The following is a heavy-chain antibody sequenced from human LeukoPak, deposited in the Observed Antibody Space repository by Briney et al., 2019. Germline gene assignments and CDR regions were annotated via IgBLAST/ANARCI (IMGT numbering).Heavy chain of an antibody. D-gene: IGHD2-8*01. J-gene: IGHJ6*03. CDR1: GFTFSSYS. CDR2: ISSSSSYI. Sequence: GGSLRLSCAASGFTFSSYSMNWVRQAPGKGLEWVSSISSSSSYIYYADSVKGRFTISRDNAKNSLYLQMNSLRAKDTAVYYCARDGFSLGYCTNGVCPSYYYYYMDVWGKGTTVTVSS. V-gene: IGHV3-21*01. CDR3: ARDGFSLGYCTNGVCPSYYYYYMDV.